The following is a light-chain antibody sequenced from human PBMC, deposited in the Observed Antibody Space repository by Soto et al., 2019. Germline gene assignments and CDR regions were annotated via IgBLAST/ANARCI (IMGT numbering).Light chain of an antibody. CDR1: QSISKY. Sequence: DIQMTQSPSSLSASVGDRVTITCRASQSISKYLNWYQHKPGKGPKLLIYGASTLQSGVPSRFSGSGSGTDFTLTISSLQPEDVATYYCQQSYSTPLTFGGGTKVEIK. J-gene: IGKJ4*01. V-gene: IGKV1-39*01. CDR3: QQSYSTPLT. CDR2: GAS.